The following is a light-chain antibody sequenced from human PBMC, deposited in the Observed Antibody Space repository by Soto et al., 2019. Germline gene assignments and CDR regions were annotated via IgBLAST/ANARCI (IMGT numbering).Light chain of an antibody. V-gene: IGKV3-15*01. CDR2: DAS. J-gene: IGKJ2*01. CDR3: QQYDIWPPYT. Sequence: EVVMTQSPASLSASPGERVTLSCRASQNISSSLAWYQQRPGQAPRLLIYDASTRATGIPPRFSGGGSGTEFTVTISSLQSEDFAIYYCQQYDIWPPYTFGQGTKVDIK. CDR1: QNISSS.